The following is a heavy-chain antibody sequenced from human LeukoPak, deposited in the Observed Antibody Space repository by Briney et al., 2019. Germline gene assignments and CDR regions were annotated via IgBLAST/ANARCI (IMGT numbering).Heavy chain of an antibody. CDR3: ARGISGPDY. J-gene: IGHJ4*02. CDR1: GFTFSSYG. V-gene: IGHV3-30*03. D-gene: IGHD6-19*01. CDR2: ISYDGSNK. Sequence: GGSLRLSCAASGFTFSSYGMHWVRQAPGKGLEWVAVISYDGSNKYYADSAKGRFTISRDNSKNTLYLQMNSLRAEDTAVYYCARGISGPDYWGQGTLVTVSS.